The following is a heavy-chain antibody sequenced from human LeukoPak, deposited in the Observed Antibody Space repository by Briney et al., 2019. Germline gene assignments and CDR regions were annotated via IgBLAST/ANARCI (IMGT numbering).Heavy chain of an antibody. CDR1: GGTFSSYA. Sequence: SVKVSCKASGGTFSSYAISWVRQAPGQGLEWMGGIIPIFGTANYAQKFQGRVTITTDESTSTAYMELSSLRSEDTAVYYCAREQYGSGSYLGNWFDPWGQGTLVTVSS. D-gene: IGHD3-10*01. V-gene: IGHV1-69*05. J-gene: IGHJ5*02. CDR2: IIPIFGTA. CDR3: AREQYGSGSYLGNWFDP.